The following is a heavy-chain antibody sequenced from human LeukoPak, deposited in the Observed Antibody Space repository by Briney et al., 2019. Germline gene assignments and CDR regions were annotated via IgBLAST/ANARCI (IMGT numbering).Heavy chain of an antibody. CDR2: INSDGSST. D-gene: IGHD1-1*01. Sequence: GGSLRLSCAASGFTFSSYRMYWVRQAPGKGLVWVSRINSDGSSTSYADSVKGRFTISRDNAKNTLYLQMNSLRGEDTAVYYCTRDGVQGYFDNWGQGTLVTVSS. CDR3: TRDGVQGYFDN. CDR1: GFTFSSYR. J-gene: IGHJ4*02. V-gene: IGHV3-74*01.